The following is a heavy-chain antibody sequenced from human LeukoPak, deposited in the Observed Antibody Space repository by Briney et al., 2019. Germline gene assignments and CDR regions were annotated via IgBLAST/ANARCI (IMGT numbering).Heavy chain of an antibody. V-gene: IGHV4-59*01. D-gene: IGHD3-22*01. CDR1: GGSISSYY. Sequence: SETLSLTCTVSGGSISSYYWSWIRQPPGKGLEWIGYIYYSGSTNYNPSLKSRVTISVDTSKNQFSLKLSSVTAADTAVYYCARFVTGYYDSSGPTASDYWGQGTLVTVSS. CDR2: IYYSGST. J-gene: IGHJ4*02. CDR3: ARFVTGYYDSSGPTASDY.